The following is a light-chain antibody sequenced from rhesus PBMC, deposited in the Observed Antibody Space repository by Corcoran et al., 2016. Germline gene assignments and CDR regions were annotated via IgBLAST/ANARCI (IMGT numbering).Light chain of an antibody. CDR1: QSVSSY. V-gene: IGKV3S9*01. J-gene: IGKJ3*01. Sequence: EIVMTQSPATLSLSPGERATLSCRASQSVSSYVAWYQQKPEQGPRRRLYGASSRSTGIPYRFSGSGSGTDFTLTISSLQPEDFATYYCQHYYSTPFTFGPGTKLDIK. CDR2: GAS. CDR3: QHYYSTPFT.